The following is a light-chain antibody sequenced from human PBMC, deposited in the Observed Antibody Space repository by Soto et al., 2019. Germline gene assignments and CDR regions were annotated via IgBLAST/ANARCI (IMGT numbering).Light chain of an antibody. J-gene: IGKJ1*01. CDR2: GAS. V-gene: IGKV3-15*01. CDR1: QTVSSN. Sequence: VMKQSPAALSLSPGESVTLSCRASQTVSSNLAWYQQKPGQTPRLLIYGASTRATGIPAKFSGSGSGPEFTLTISSLQSEDFAVYYCQQYDNWPRTFGQGTKVDIK. CDR3: QQYDNWPRT.